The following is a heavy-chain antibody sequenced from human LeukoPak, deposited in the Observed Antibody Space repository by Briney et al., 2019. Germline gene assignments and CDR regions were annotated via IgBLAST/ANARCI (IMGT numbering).Heavy chain of an antibody. CDR2: IYYSGST. CDR3: ARNYGDLGYYYMHV. J-gene: IGHJ6*03. CDR1: GGSISSGDYY. V-gene: IGHV4-30-4*08. D-gene: IGHD4-17*01. Sequence: PSETLSLTCTVSGGSISSGDYYWSWIRQPPGKGLEWIGYIYYSGSTYYNPSLKSRVTISVDTSKNQFSLKLSSVTAADTAVYYCARNYGDLGYYYMHVWRKGTTVTVSS.